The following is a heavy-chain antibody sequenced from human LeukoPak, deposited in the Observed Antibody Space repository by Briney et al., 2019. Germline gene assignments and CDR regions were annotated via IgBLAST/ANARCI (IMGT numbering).Heavy chain of an antibody. CDR2: ISSSSSYI. D-gene: IGHD6-19*01. Sequence: ETLSLTCTVSGGSISSYYWSWVRQAPGKGLEWVSSISSSSSYIYYADSVKGRFTISRDNAKNSLYLQMNSLRAEDTAVYYCARDREGQWPIPYYYYGMDVWGQGTTVTVSS. CDR1: GGSISSYY. CDR3: ARDREGQWPIPYYYYGMDV. J-gene: IGHJ6*02. V-gene: IGHV3-21*01.